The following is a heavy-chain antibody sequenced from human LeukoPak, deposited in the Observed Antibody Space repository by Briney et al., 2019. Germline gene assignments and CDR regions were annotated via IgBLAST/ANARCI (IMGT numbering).Heavy chain of an antibody. V-gene: IGHV3-30*18. CDR3: AKDLERHIVVVTASAVDY. D-gene: IGHD2-21*02. Sequence: RSGGSLRLSCTASGFTFSSYGMHWVRQAPGKGLEWVAVISYDGSNKYYADSVKGRFTISRDNPKNTLHLQMNSLRAEDTAVYYCAKDLERHIVVVTASAVDYWGQGTLVTVSS. J-gene: IGHJ4*02. CDR1: GFTFSSYG. CDR2: ISYDGSNK.